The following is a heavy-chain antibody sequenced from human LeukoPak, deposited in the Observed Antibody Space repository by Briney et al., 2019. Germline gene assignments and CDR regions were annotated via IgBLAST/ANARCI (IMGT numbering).Heavy chain of an antibody. Sequence: SETLSLTCTVSGGSISSYYWSCIRHPPGKGLEWIGYIYYSGSTNYNPSLKSRVTISVDTSKIQFSLKLSAVTAADTAVYYCARLATPATYYYDSSGTTDAFDIWGQGTMVTVSS. CDR2: IYYSGST. V-gene: IGHV4-59*08. D-gene: IGHD3-22*01. CDR1: GGSISSYY. CDR3: ARLATPATYYYDSSGTTDAFDI. J-gene: IGHJ3*02.